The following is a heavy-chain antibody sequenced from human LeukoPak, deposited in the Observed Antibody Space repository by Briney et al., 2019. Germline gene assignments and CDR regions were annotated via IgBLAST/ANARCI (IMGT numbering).Heavy chain of an antibody. CDR1: GYTFTSYD. V-gene: IGHV1-8*03. CDR2: MNPNSGNT. J-gene: IGHJ4*02. D-gene: IGHD1-26*01. CDR3: ARRSHSGSYYVAFGD. Sequence: ASVKVSCKASGYTFTSYDINWVRQATGQGLEWMGWMNPNSGNTGYAQKFQGRVTTTRDTSITTAYMELTSLISEDTAVYYCARRSHSGSYYVAFGDWGQGTPVTVSS.